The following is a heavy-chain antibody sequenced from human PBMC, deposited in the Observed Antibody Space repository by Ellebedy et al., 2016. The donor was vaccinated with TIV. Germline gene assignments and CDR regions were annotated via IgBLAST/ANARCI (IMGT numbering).Heavy chain of an antibody. CDR2: ISSAGDT. V-gene: IGHV3-13*01. CDR3: ARASAGLDY. D-gene: IGHD6-13*01. CDR1: GFTFSSHD. Sequence: PGGSLRLSCAASGFTFSSHDMHWVRQGTGKGLEWVSAISSAGDTSYSGSVKGRFTIARENGKNSVYLQMNSLRAEDTSVYYCARASAGLDYWGQGTLVTVSS. J-gene: IGHJ4*02.